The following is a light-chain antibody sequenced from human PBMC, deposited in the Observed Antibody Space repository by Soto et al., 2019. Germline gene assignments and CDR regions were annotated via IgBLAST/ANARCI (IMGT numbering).Light chain of an antibody. CDR3: QQYNSYQYT. CDR1: QSVSHW. J-gene: IGKJ2*01. V-gene: IGKV1-5*01. CDR2: DAS. Sequence: DIQMTQSPSTLSASVGDRVTITCRASQSVSHWLAWYQQKPGKAPKALIYDASTLETGVPSRFSGSGSGTHFTLTISSLQPDDFATYYCQQYNSYQYTFGQGTKLEMK.